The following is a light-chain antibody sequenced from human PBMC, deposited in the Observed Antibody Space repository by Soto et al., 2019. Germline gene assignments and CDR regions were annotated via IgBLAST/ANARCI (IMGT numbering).Light chain of an antibody. CDR2: GAS. CDR1: QNINSH. V-gene: IGKV3-15*01. CDR3: QQYNYWPPYT. J-gene: IGKJ2*01. Sequence: EIMMTQSPATLSVSPGERATLSCRASQNINSHLAWYQQKPGQAPRLLIYGASTRATDIPARFSGSGSGTEFALTISSLQSEDFAVYYCQQYNYWPPYTFGQGTKLEI.